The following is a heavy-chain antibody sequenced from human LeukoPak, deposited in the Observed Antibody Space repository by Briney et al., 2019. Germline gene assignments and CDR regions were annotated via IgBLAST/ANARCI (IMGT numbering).Heavy chain of an antibody. D-gene: IGHD6-13*01. V-gene: IGHV3-48*02. J-gene: IGHJ6*02. CDR1: GFTFSSYS. CDR2: ISSSSSTI. CDR3: ARDHTATSAAAANYYYGMDV. Sequence: PGGSLRLSCAASGFTFSSYSMNWVRQAPGKGLEWVSYISSSSSTIYYADSVKGRFTISRDNAKNSLYLQMNSLRDEDTAVYYCARDHTATSAAAANYYYGMDVWGQGTTVTVSS.